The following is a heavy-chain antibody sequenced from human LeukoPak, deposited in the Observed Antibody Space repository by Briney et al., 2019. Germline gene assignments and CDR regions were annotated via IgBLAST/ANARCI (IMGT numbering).Heavy chain of an antibody. CDR2: ISGSSSYI. CDR1: GFTFSDYS. CDR3: GSGYTTGSFDH. D-gene: IGHD5-12*01. J-gene: IGHJ4*02. V-gene: IGHV3-21*06. Sequence: PGGSLRLSCAASGFTFSDYSMKWVRQAPGKGLEWVSSISGSSSYIYYADSVKGRFTISRDNAENSLYLQMDSLRAEDTAVYYCGSGYTTGSFDHWGQGTLVTVSS.